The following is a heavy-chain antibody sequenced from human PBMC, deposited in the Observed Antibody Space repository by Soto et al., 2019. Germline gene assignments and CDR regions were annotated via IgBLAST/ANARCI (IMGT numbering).Heavy chain of an antibody. J-gene: IGHJ4*02. CDR3: ARVKHYYYDSSGYAFDY. D-gene: IGHD3-22*01. CDR1: GGSISSYY. CDR2: IYYSGST. Sequence: PSETLSLTCTVSGGSISSYYWSWIRQPPGKGLEWIGYIYYSGSTNYNPSLKSRVTISVDTSKNQFSLKLSSVTAADTAVYYCARVKHYYYDSSGYAFDYWGQGTLVTVSS. V-gene: IGHV4-59*01.